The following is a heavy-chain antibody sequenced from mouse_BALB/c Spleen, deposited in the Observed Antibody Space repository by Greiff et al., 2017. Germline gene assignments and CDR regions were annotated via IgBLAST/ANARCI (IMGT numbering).Heavy chain of an antibody. Sequence: DSGPGLVKPSQSLSLTCSVTGYSITSGYYWNWIRQFPGNKLEWMGYISYDGSNNYNPSLKNRISITRDTSKNQFFLKLNSVTTEDTATYYCARDQGGYDYGFAYWGQGTLVTVSA. CDR1: GYSITSGYY. CDR3: ARDQGGYDYGFAY. V-gene: IGHV3-6*02. J-gene: IGHJ3*01. CDR2: ISYDGSN. D-gene: IGHD2-4*01.